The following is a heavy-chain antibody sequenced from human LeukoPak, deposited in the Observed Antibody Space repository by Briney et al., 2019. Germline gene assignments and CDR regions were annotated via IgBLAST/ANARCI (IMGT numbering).Heavy chain of an antibody. D-gene: IGHD6-13*01. CDR1: GGSISSYY. CDR2: IYTSGST. V-gene: IGHV4-4*07. J-gene: IGHJ4*02. Sequence: SETLSLTCTVSGGSISSYYWSWIRQPAGKGLEWIGRIYTSGSTNYSPSLKSRVTMSVDTSKNQFSLKLSSVTAADTAVYYCARDPLIAAAGSYYFDYWGQGTLVTVSS. CDR3: ARDPLIAAAGSYYFDY.